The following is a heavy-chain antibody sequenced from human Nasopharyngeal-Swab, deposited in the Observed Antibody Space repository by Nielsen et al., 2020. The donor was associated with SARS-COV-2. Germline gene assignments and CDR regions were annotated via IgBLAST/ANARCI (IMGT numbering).Heavy chain of an antibody. Sequence: ESLKISCAVYGGSFSGYYWSWIRQPPGKGLEWIGEINHSGSTNYNPSLKSRVTISVDTSKNQFSLKLSSVTAADTAVYYCARAPIYGGNSFYYYYYGMDVWGQGTTVTVSS. J-gene: IGHJ6*02. V-gene: IGHV4-34*01. CDR3: ARAPIYGGNSFYYYYYGMDV. CDR1: GGSFSGYY. D-gene: IGHD4-23*01. CDR2: INHSGST.